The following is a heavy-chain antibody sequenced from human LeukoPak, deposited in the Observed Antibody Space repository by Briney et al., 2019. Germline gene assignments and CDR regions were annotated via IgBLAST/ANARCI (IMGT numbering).Heavy chain of an antibody. J-gene: IGHJ4*02. Sequence: ASLKVSCKASGYTFTGYYMYWVRQAPGQGLEWMGWINPNSSRTNYAQKFQGRVTMTRDTSISTAYIELSSLRSADTAVYYCARDSRFGEYHFDFWGQGPLVSVSS. CDR2: INPNSSRT. CDR1: GYTFTGYY. CDR3: ARDSRFGEYHFDF. D-gene: IGHD3-10*01. V-gene: IGHV1-2*02.